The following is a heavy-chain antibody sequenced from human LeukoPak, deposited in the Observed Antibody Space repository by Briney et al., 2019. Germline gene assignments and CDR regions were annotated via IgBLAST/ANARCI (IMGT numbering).Heavy chain of an antibody. CDR2: INHSGST. V-gene: IGHV4-34*01. J-gene: IGHJ6*03. CDR1: GGSFSGYY. D-gene: IGHD2-2*01. Sequence: SETLSLTCAVYGGSFSGYYCSWIRQPPGKGLEWIGEINHSGSTSYNPSLKSRVTISVDTSKNQFSLKLGSVTAADTAVYYCARQTVYCSSTSCYYYYYYMDVWGKGTTVTVSS. CDR3: ARQTVYCSSTSCYYYYYYMDV.